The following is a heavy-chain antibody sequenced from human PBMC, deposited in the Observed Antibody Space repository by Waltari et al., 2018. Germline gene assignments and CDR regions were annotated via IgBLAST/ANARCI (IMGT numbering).Heavy chain of an antibody. D-gene: IGHD2-15*01. CDR2: IIPIFGTA. J-gene: IGHJ4*02. V-gene: IGHV1-69*01. CDR3: ARSPMGVVVVAAAAWL. Sequence: SWVRQAPGQGLEWMGGIIPIFGTANYAQKFQGRVTITADESTSTAYMELSSLRSEDTAVYYCARSPMGVVVVAAAAWLWGQGTLVTVSS.